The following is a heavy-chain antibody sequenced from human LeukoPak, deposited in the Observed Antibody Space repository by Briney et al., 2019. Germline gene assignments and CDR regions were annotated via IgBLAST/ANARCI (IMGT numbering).Heavy chain of an antibody. V-gene: IGHV3-53*01. CDR2: IYSDNT. Sequence: GGSLRLSCAASGFTFSSYSMNWVRQSPGKGLEWVSFIYSDNTHYSDSVKGRFTISRDNSKNTLYLQMNSLRAEDTAVYYCARRAGAYSHPYDYWGQGTLVTVSS. D-gene: IGHD4/OR15-4a*01. CDR1: GFTFSSYS. CDR3: ARRAGAYSHPYDY. J-gene: IGHJ4*02.